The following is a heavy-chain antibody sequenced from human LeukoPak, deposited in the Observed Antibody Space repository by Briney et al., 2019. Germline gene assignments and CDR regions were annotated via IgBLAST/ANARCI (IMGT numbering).Heavy chain of an antibody. D-gene: IGHD4-11*01. J-gene: IGHJ4*02. V-gene: IGHV4-34*01. CDR3: ARRCVKVTTVLDFDY. Sequence: SETLSLTCAVYGGSFSGYYWSWIRQPPGKGLEWIGEINHSGSTNYNPSLKSRVTISVDTSKNQFSLKLSSVTAADTAVYYCARRCVKVTTVLDFDYWGQGTLVTVSS. CDR1: GGSFSGYY. CDR2: INHSGST.